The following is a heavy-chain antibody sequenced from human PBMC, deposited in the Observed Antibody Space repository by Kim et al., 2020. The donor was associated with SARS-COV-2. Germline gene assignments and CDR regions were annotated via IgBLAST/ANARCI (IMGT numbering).Heavy chain of an antibody. J-gene: IGHJ3*02. CDR2: ISGSGGST. D-gene: IGHD3-10*01. CDR1: GFTFSSYA. Sequence: GGSLRLSCAASGFTFSSYAMSWVRQAPGKGLEWVSAISGSGGSTYYADSVKGRFTISRDNSKNTLYLQMNSLRAEDTAVYYCAKDRPDFFARITMVRGVENDALDIWGQGTMVTVSS. CDR3: AKDRPDFFARITMVRGVENDALDI. V-gene: IGHV3-23*01.